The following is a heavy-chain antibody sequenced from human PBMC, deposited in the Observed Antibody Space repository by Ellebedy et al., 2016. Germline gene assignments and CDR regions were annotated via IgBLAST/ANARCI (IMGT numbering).Heavy chain of an antibody. J-gene: IGHJ4*02. Sequence: GESLKISXAASGFTFSSYGMHWVRQAPGKGLEWVAVIWYDGSNKYYADSVKGRFTISRDNSKNTLYLQMNSLRAEDTAVYYCARDPYDFWSGFDYWGQGTLVTVSS. CDR3: ARDPYDFWSGFDY. V-gene: IGHV3-33*01. D-gene: IGHD3-3*01. CDR2: IWYDGSNK. CDR1: GFTFSSYG.